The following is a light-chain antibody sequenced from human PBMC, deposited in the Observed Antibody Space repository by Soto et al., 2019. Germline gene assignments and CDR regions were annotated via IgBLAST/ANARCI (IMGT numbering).Light chain of an antibody. V-gene: IGKV1-5*01. J-gene: IGKJ1*01. CDR2: DAS. CDR3: QQYSSFSRT. CDR1: QTISSW. Sequence: DIQMTQSPSTLSASVGDRVTITCRASQTISSWLAWYQQKPGKAPELLIYDASTLESGVPSGFSGSGSGTEFSLTISSLQPDDFATFYCQQYSSFSRTFGQGTKVEIK.